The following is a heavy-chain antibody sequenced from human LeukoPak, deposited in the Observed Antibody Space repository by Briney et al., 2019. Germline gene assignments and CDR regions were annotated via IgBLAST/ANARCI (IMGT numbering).Heavy chain of an antibody. CDR1: GFTFDDYA. J-gene: IGHJ5*02. V-gene: IGHV3-9*01. D-gene: IGHD6-13*01. CDR2: ISWNSGSI. Sequence: GGSLRLSCAASGFTFDDYAMHWVRQAPGKGLEWVSGISWNSGSIGYADSVRGRFTISRDNAKNSLYLQMNSLRAEDTALYYCAKALTLGSSSAFDPWGQGTLVTVSS. CDR3: AKALTLGSSSAFDP.